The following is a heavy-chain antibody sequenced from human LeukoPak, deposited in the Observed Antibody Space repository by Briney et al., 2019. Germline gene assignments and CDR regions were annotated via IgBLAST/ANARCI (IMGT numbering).Heavy chain of an antibody. CDR3: TRDTYLSYYNYGMDV. J-gene: IGHJ6*02. CDR1: GFTLRSYS. V-gene: IGHV3-48*04. Sequence: PGGSLRLSCAASGFTLRSYSMSWVRQAPGKGLEWIAGISWSSNTLDYADSVKGRVTISRDNAKNSLYLQMNSLRAEDTALYYCTRDTYLSYYNYGMDVWGQGTTVTVSS. D-gene: IGHD3-10*01. CDR2: ISWSSNTL.